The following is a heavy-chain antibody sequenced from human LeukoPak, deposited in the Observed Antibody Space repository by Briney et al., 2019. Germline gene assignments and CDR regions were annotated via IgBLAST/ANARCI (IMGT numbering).Heavy chain of an antibody. CDR2: TYTSEST. D-gene: IGHD4-17*01. CDR3: ASLYTVTTYYYYGMDV. Sequence: PSETLSLTCTVSGGSISTYYWSWIRQPAGKGLEWIGRTYTSESTNYNPSLKSRVTISVDTSKDQFSLKLSSVTAADTAVYYCASLYTVTTYYYYGMDVWGQGTTVTVSS. V-gene: IGHV4-4*07. J-gene: IGHJ6*02. CDR1: GGSISTYY.